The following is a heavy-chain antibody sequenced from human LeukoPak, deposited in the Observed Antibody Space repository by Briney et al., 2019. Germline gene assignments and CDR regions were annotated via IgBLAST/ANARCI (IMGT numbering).Heavy chain of an antibody. D-gene: IGHD1-7*01. J-gene: IGHJ4*02. V-gene: IGHV1-2*06. CDR2: INPNSGGT. CDR3: ARDSGGETGTTTEYYFDY. Sequence: GASVKVSCKASGYTFTGYYMHWVRQAPGQGLEWMGRINPNSGGTNYAQKFQGRVTMTRDTSISTAYMELSRLRSDDTAVYYCARDSGGETGTTTEYYFDYWGQGTLVTVFS. CDR1: GYTFTGYY.